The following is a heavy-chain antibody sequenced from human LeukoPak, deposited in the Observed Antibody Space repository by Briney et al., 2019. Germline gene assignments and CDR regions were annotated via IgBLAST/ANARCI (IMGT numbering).Heavy chain of an antibody. J-gene: IGHJ5*02. V-gene: IGHV1-8*01. CDR3: ATVSWVGATLNWFDP. CDR2: MNPNSGNT. CDR1: GYTFTSYD. D-gene: IGHD1-26*01. Sequence: ASVKVSCKASGYTFTSYDINWVRQATGQGLEWMGWMNPNSGNTGYAQKFQGRVTMTRNTSISTAYMELSSLRSEDTAVYYCATVSWVGATLNWFDPWGQGTLVTVSS.